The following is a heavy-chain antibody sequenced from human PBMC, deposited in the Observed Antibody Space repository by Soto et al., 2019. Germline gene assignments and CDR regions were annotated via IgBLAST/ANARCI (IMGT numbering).Heavy chain of an antibody. CDR1: GFTVSSNY. V-gene: IGHV3-53*01. D-gene: IGHD3-22*01. J-gene: IGHJ1*01. CDR3: ARDRVESGYPEYFQH. CDR2: IYSGAST. Sequence: EVQLGESGGGWIQPGGSLRLSCEASGFTVSSNYMSWVRRAPGKGLGWVSVIYSGASTYYADSVKGRFTISRDNSKNTLYLQMNSLRAEDTAVYYCARDRVESGYPEYFQHWGQGTLVTVSS.